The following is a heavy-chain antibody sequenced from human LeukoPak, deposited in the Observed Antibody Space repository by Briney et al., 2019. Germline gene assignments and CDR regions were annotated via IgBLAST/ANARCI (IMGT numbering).Heavy chain of an antibody. CDR1: GGTFSSYA. CDR3: ARDGLDCSSTSCYRGVNWFDP. J-gene: IGHJ5*02. CDR2: IIPIFGTA. V-gene: IGHV1-69*01. D-gene: IGHD2-2*02. Sequence: SVKDSCKASGGTFSSYAISWVRQAPGQGLEWMGGIIPIFGTANYAQKFQGRVTITADESTSTAYMELSSLRSEDTAVYYCARDGLDCSSTSCYRGVNWFDPWGKGTLVTVSS.